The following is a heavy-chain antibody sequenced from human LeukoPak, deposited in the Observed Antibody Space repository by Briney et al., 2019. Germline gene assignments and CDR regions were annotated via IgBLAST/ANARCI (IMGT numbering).Heavy chain of an antibody. V-gene: IGHV3-23*01. CDR2: ISGSGGST. CDR3: AKDVVRGDYNWFDP. CDR1: GFTFSSYA. D-gene: IGHD3-10*01. Sequence: GGSLRLSCEASGFTFSSYAMSWVRQAPGKGLEWVSAISGSGGSTYYADSVKGRFTISRDNSKNTLYLQMNSLRAEDTAVYYCAKDVVRGDYNWFDPWGQGTLVTVSS. J-gene: IGHJ5*02.